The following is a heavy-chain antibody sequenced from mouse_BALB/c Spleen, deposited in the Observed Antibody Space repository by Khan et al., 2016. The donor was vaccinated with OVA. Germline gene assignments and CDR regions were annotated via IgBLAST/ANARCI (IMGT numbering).Heavy chain of an antibody. CDR1: GFTFSTYG. J-gene: IGHJ3*01. CDR2: ISTGGSYT. Sequence: EVELVESGGDLVKPGGSLKLSCAASGFTFSTYGMSWVRQTPDKRLEWVATISTGGSYTYYPDRVKGRFTISRDNAKNTPYLQMSSLKSEDTAMFVCARLAYYYDSEGFAYWGQGTLVTVSA. D-gene: IGHD1-1*01. CDR3: ARLAYYYDSEGFAY. V-gene: IGHV5-6*01.